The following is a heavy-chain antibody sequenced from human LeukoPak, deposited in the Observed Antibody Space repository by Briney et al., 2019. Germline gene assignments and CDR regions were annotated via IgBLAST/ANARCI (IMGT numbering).Heavy chain of an antibody. CDR1: GFTFTSYG. Sequence: PGRSLRLSCATSGFTFTSYGMHWVRQAPGKGPEWVAVIWYDGSNKYYADSVKGRFTISRDDSKNTLYLQMNSLRAEDTAVYYCARDRAIDWGQGTLVTVSS. V-gene: IGHV3-33*01. D-gene: IGHD5-24*01. CDR2: IWYDGSNK. J-gene: IGHJ4*02. CDR3: ARDRAID.